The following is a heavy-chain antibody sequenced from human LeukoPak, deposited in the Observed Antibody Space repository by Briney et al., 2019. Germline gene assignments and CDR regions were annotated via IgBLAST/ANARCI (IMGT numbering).Heavy chain of an antibody. CDR3: AKVFEVRGARRPKDY. Sequence: GGSLRLSCAASGFTFSDYGMHWVRQAPGKGLEWVALISHDGGNKFYADSVRDRFTISRDNSKNTLFLQMNSLRIEDTAVYYCAKVFEVRGARRPKDYWGQGTLVIVSS. V-gene: IGHV3-30*18. D-gene: IGHD3-10*01. J-gene: IGHJ4*02. CDR1: GFTFSDYG. CDR2: ISHDGGNK.